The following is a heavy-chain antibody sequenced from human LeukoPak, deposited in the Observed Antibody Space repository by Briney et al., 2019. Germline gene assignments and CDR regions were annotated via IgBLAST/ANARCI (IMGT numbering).Heavy chain of an antibody. J-gene: IGHJ4*02. CDR3: ARILDSAWGELGY. Sequence: GGSLRLSCAASGFTFSSYSMNWVRQAPGKGLKWVSSISSSSSYIYYADSVKGRFTISRDNSKNTLYLQMNSLRAEDTAVYYCARILDSAWGELGYWGQGTLVTVSS. CDR2: ISSSSSYI. V-gene: IGHV3-21*01. D-gene: IGHD6-19*01. CDR1: GFTFSSYS.